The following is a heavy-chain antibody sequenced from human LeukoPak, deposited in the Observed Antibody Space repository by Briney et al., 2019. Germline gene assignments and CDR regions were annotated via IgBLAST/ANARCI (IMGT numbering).Heavy chain of an antibody. D-gene: IGHD6-13*01. Sequence: GGSLRLSCAASGFSFSSNSMNWVRQAPGKGLEWVSSISSSSSYIYYADSVKGRFTISRDNAKNSLYLQMNSLRAEDTAVYYCARATVAAAADYYYGMDVWGQGTTVTVSS. J-gene: IGHJ6*02. V-gene: IGHV3-21*01. CDR3: ARATVAAAADYYYGMDV. CDR2: ISSSSSYI. CDR1: GFSFSSNS.